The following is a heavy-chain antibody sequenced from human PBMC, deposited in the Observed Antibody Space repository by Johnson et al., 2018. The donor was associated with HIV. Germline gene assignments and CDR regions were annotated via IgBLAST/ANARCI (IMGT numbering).Heavy chain of an antibody. CDR1: GFTFSNAW. D-gene: IGHD3-22*01. CDR2: ISSKTNSYAT. J-gene: IGHJ3*02. V-gene: IGHV3-72*01. Sequence: VQLVESGGGLVKPGGSLRLSCAASGFTFSNAWMSWVRQAPGKGLEWVGHISSKTNSYATELAASLKGRFTISRDNFKNTLYLQMNSLRVEDTALYYCARGFSDSSGYGYAFDIWGQGTMVTVSS. CDR3: ARGFSDSSGYGYAFDI.